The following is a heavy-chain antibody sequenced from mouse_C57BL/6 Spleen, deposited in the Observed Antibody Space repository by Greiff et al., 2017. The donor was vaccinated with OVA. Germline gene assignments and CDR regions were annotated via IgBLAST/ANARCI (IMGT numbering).Heavy chain of an antibody. V-gene: IGHV1-9*01. CDR3: ARTPYGNYGKGAMGY. J-gene: IGHJ4*01. CDR2: ILPGSSST. Sequence: QVQLQQPGAALMKPGASVKLSCKATGYTFTGYWIEWVKQRPGHGLAWIGEILPGSSSTNYHQKFKGTAPFTAHKSSNTAYMQLSSLTTEDSAIYYCARTPYGNYGKGAMGYGGQGTSVTVSS. CDR1: GYTFTGYW. D-gene: IGHD2-1*01.